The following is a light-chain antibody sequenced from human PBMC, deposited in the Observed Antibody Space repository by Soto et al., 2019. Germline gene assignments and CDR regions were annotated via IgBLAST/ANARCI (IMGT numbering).Light chain of an antibody. J-gene: IGKJ5*01. CDR2: WAS. Sequence: DIVMTQSPDSLAVSLGETATINCKSSQSVLYSSSNRKYLAWYQQKAGQPPKLLIHWASTRDSGVPDRFSGSGSATDFTLTISDLQAEDVAVYYCQQYYTTPITFGQGTRPEIK. CDR3: QQYYTTPIT. V-gene: IGKV4-1*01. CDR1: QSVLYSSSNRKY.